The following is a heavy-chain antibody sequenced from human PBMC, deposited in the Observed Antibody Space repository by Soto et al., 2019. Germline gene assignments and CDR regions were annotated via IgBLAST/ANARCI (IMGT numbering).Heavy chain of an antibody. Sequence: PSETLSLTCTVSGGSVSSGNYYWSWIRQPPRKGLEWIGYFYYTGTTNYNPSLNSRVTISIDASKNQFSLRLSSVTAADTAVYYCARLGGFYQAFDSWGQGTLVTVSS. CDR1: GGSVSSGNYY. D-gene: IGHD3-22*01. V-gene: IGHV4-61*01. CDR2: FYYTGTT. J-gene: IGHJ4*02. CDR3: ARLGGFYQAFDS.